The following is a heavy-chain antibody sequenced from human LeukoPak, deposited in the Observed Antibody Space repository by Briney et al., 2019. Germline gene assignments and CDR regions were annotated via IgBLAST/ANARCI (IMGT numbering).Heavy chain of an antibody. D-gene: IGHD3-10*01. Sequence: QPGGSLRLSCAAPAFTFSSYARSCVLQAPGKGLEWLSLVTDSGGNRYLAASVKGRFTISRDNSKNTLFLQMSRLRAEDTAVYYCAKTSAGIRGGYFDYWGQGTLVTVSS. CDR1: AFTFSSYA. CDR2: VTDSGGNR. V-gene: IGHV3-23*01. J-gene: IGHJ4*02. CDR3: AKTSAGIRGGYFDY.